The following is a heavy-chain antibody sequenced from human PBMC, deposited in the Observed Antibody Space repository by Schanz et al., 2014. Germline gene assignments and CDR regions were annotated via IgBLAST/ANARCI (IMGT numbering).Heavy chain of an antibody. CDR2: ISASGGTT. D-gene: IGHD3-16*01. J-gene: IGHJ5*01. CDR1: GFTFRGYA. CDR3: AKTPREDSNYDSCPNWFDS. Sequence: EVQLLESGGGLVQPGGSLRLSCAASGFTFRGYAMTWVRQIPGKGLEWVSAISASGGTTYYADSVKGRFTISRDNSKNALYLQMSILRAGGTGVYYCAKTPREDSNYDSCPNWFDSWGQGTLVTASS. V-gene: IGHV3-23*01.